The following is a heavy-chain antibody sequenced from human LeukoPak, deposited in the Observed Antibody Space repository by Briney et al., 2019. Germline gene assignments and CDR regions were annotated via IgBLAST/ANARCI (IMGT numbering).Heavy chain of an antibody. J-gene: IGHJ4*02. D-gene: IGHD5-24*01. CDR3: ARVDGYNPFDY. CDR1: GGSIGSSSYY. V-gene: IGHV4-39*07. CDR2: IYYSGST. Sequence: SETLSLTCSVSGGSIGSSSYYWGWIRQPPGKGLEWIGSIYYSGSTYYNPSLKSRVTISVDTSKNQFSLKLSSVTAADTAVYYCARVDGYNPFDYWGQGTLVTVSS.